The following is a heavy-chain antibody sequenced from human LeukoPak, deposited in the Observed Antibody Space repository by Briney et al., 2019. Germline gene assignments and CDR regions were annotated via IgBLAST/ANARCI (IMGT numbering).Heavy chain of an antibody. Sequence: SETLSLTCTVSGGSISSYYWSWIRQPAGKGLEWIGCLYTSGSTNYNPSLKSRVTMSVDTSKSQFSLKLSSVTAADTAVYYCARTTPMSTIDYWGQGTLVTVSS. CDR3: ARTTPMSTIDY. D-gene: IGHD5-18*01. J-gene: IGHJ4*02. CDR1: GGSISSYY. V-gene: IGHV4-4*07. CDR2: LYTSGST.